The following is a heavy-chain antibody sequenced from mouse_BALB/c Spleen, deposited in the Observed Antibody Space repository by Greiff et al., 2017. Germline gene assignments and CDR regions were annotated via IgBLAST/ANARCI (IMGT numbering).Heavy chain of an antibody. CDR3: ARGDGSSPAWFAY. CDR2: ISSGGSYT. J-gene: IGHJ3*01. V-gene: IGHV5-6*01. Sequence: EVQRVESGGDLVKPGGSLKLSCAASGFTFSSYGMSWVRQTPDKRLEWVATISSGGSYTYYPDSVKGRFTISRDNAKNTLYLQMSSLKSEDTAMYYCARGDGSSPAWFAYWGQGTLVTVSA. D-gene: IGHD1-1*01. CDR1: GFTFSSYG.